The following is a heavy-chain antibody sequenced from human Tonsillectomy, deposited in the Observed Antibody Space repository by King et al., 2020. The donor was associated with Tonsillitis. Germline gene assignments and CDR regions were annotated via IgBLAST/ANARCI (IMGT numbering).Heavy chain of an antibody. J-gene: IGHJ4*02. V-gene: IGHV1-18*04. CDR1: GYTFTNDG. CDR3: ARVISGSYRYYFDY. D-gene: IGHD1-26*01. CDR2: ISVYSGNT. Sequence: GQLVQSGAEVKKPGASVKVSCRASGYTFTNDGITWVRQAPGQGLEWMGWISVYSGNTDYAQKLQGRVTMTADTSTTTAYMELRGLTSDDTAVYYCARVISGSYRYYFDYWGQGTLVTVSS.